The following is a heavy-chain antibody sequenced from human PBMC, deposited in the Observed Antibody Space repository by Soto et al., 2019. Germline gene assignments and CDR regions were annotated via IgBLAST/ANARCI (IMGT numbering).Heavy chain of an antibody. CDR2: ISSSGGST. J-gene: IGHJ4*02. Sequence: GGSLRLSCAASGFTFSSYGMTWVRQAPGKGLEWVSSISSSGGSTYYADSVKGRFTITRDNSKNTLYLQMNSLRAEDTAVYYCAKDASPAVTSFDCWGQGTLVTVSS. CDR1: GFTFSSYG. D-gene: IGHD4-17*01. V-gene: IGHV3-23*01. CDR3: AKDASPAVTSFDC.